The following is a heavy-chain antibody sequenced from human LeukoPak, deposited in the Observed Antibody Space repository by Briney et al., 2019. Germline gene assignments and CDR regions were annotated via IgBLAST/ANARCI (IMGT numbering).Heavy chain of an antibody. J-gene: IGHJ4*02. Sequence: GGSLRRSCAASGFTFSSYWMSWVRQAPGKGLEWVANIKQDGSEKYYVDSVKGRFTISRDNAKNSLYLQMNSLRAEDTAVYYCARVIAAAGTGIFDYWGQGTLVTVSS. CDR3: ARVIAAAGTGIFDY. V-gene: IGHV3-7*03. D-gene: IGHD6-13*01. CDR1: GFTFSSYW. CDR2: IKQDGSEK.